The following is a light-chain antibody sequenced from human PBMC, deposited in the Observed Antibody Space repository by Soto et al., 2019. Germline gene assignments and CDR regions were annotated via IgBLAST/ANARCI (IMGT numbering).Light chain of an antibody. Sequence: DIQMTQSPSTLSASLGDRVTITCRASQSVSSWLAWYQQKPGKAPKLLIYKASILQSGVPSRFSGSGSGTEFTLTISSLQPDDFATYHCQQYNSYSRTFGQGTKVDNK. V-gene: IGKV1-5*03. CDR3: QQYNSYSRT. J-gene: IGKJ1*01. CDR2: KAS. CDR1: QSVSSW.